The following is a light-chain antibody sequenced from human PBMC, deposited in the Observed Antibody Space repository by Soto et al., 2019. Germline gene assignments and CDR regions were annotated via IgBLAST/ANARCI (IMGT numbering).Light chain of an antibody. CDR3: QQYET. V-gene: IGKV1-5*01. J-gene: IGKJ1*01. Sequence: DIQMTQSPSTLSASVGDRVTITCRASQSISSWLAWYQQEPGKAPKLLIYDASSLESGVPSRFSGSGSGTEFTLTISSLQPDDFATYYCQQYETFGQGTKVDIK. CDR2: DAS. CDR1: QSISSW.